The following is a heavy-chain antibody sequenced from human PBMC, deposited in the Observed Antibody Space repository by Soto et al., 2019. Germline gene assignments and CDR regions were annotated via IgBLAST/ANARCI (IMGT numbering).Heavy chain of an antibody. Sequence: QVHLVESGGGVVQPGRSLRLSCAASGFSFSTYGMHWVRQAPGKGLEWVAFISNDGSNKYYADSVKGRFTISRDNSKNTLYLQMNSLSAEDTAVYYCAKGFGTYRAFDYWGQGTLVTVSS. D-gene: IGHD1-26*01. CDR3: AKGFGTYRAFDY. V-gene: IGHV3-30*18. CDR1: GFSFSTYG. J-gene: IGHJ4*02. CDR2: ISNDGSNK.